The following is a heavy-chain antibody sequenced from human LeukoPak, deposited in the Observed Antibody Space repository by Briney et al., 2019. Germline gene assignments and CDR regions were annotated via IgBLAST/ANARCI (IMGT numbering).Heavy chain of an antibody. CDR2: IYYSGIT. J-gene: IGHJ4*02. CDR1: DYFLSSGYGYY. V-gene: IGHV4-38-2*02. Sequence: PSETLSLTCTVSDYFLSSGYGYYWGWIRQPPGKGLEWIGNIYYSGITYYNHFNSSLKSRVTISIDTSKNQFSLRLTSVTAADTAVYFWATLVSTRYYFDYWGQGTLVTVSS. CDR3: ATLVSTRYYFDY. D-gene: IGHD5/OR15-5a*01.